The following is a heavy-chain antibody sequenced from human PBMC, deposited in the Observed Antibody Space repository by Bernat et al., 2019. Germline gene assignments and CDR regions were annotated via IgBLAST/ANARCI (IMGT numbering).Heavy chain of an antibody. V-gene: IGHV3-48*03. J-gene: IGHJ4*02. D-gene: IGHD4-23*01. CDR2: ISSSGSTI. CDR1: GFTFSSYE. CDR3: ARDGGNSPFDY. Sequence: EVQLVESGGGLVQPGGSLRLSCAASGFTFSSYEMNWVRQAPGKGLEWVSYISSSGSTIYYADSVKGRFTISRDNAKNSLYLQMNSLRAEDTAGYYCARDGGNSPFDYWGQGTLVTVSS.